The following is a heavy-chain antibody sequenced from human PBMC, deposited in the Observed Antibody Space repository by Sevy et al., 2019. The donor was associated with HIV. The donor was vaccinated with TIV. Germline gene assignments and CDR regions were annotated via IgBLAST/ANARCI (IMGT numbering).Heavy chain of an antibody. V-gene: IGHV4-59*01. Sequence: SETLSLTCTVSGGSISSYYWSWIRQPPGKGLEWIGYIYYSGSTNYNPSLKSRVTISVDTSKNQFSLKLSSVTAADTAVYYCSRVTGYYYYYMDVWGKGTTVTVSS. CDR1: GGSISSYY. D-gene: IGHD3-9*01. J-gene: IGHJ6*03. CDR3: SRVTGYYYYYMDV. CDR2: IYYSGST.